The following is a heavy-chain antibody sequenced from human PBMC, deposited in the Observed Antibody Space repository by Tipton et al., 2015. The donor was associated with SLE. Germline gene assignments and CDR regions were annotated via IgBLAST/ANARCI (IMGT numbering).Heavy chain of an antibody. V-gene: IGHV4-61*02. CDR2: IYTSGST. Sequence: TLSLTCTVSGGSISSGSYYWSWIRQPAGKGLEWIGRIYTSGSTNYNPSLKSRVTIPLDTSKNQFSLRLSSVTAADTAVYYCARDIHCSGASCHIADVVPFDFWGQGTLVTVSS. D-gene: IGHD2-15*01. CDR3: ARDIHCSGASCHIADVVPFDF. J-gene: IGHJ4*02. CDR1: GGSISSGSYY.